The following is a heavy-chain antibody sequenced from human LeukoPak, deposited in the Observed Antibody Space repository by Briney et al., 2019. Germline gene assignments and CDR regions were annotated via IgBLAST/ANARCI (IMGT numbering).Heavy chain of an antibody. J-gene: IGHJ4*02. CDR3: ARDPPDYGDYGHFDY. Sequence: ASVKVSCKASGYTFTSYAMNWFRQAPGQGLEWMGWINTNTGNPTYAQGLTGRFVFSLDTSVNTAYLQISSLKVEDTAIYYCARDPPDYGDYGHFDYWGQGTLVTVSS. D-gene: IGHD4-17*01. V-gene: IGHV7-4-1*02. CDR1: GYTFTSYA. CDR2: INTNTGNP.